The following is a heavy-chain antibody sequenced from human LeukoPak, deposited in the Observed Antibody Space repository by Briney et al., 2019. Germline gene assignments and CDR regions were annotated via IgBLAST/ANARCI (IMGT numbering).Heavy chain of an antibody. CDR2: ISYDGSSK. V-gene: IGHV3-30*18. D-gene: IGHD3-9*01. J-gene: IGHJ3*02. CDR3: AKGEYYDILTGPDAFDI. Sequence: PGRSLRLSCAASGFTFSSYGMHWVRQAPGKGLEWVAVISYDGSSKYYADSVKGRFTISRDNSKNTLYLQMNSLRAEDTAVYYCAKGEYYDILTGPDAFDIWGQGTMVTVSS. CDR1: GFTFSSYG.